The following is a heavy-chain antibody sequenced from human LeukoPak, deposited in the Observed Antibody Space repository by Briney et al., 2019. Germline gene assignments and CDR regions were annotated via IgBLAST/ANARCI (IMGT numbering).Heavy chain of an antibody. D-gene: IGHD1-26*01. CDR1: GFTVSSNY. CDR3: AREGDVVGATIDS. Sequence: PGGSLRLSCAASGFTVSSNYMSWVRQAPGKGLEWVSVIYSGGSTYYADSVKGRFTISRDNSKNTLYLQMNSLRAEDTAVYYCAREGDVVGATIDSWGQGTLVTVSS. V-gene: IGHV3-53*01. J-gene: IGHJ4*02. CDR2: IYSGGST.